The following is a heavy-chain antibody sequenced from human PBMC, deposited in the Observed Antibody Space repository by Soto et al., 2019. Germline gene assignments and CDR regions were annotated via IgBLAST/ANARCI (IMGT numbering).Heavy chain of an antibody. J-gene: IGHJ6*02. Sequence: QVQLEQSAPEVKKPGASVKVSCKASGYTFSTYGISWVRQAPGQGLEWMGWINTHNGNTNYAQNLQGRVTMTADTSTSTAYMELRSLRSDDTAVYHCTREGSAPYYYYGMDVWGQGTTVTVSS. CDR1: GYTFSTYG. V-gene: IGHV1-18*01. CDR3: TREGSAPYYYYGMDV. CDR2: INTHNGNT. D-gene: IGHD3-10*01.